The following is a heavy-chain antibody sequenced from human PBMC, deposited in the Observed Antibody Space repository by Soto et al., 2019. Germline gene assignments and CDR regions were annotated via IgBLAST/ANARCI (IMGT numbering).Heavy chain of an antibody. J-gene: IGHJ6*02. CDR3: ARERVEPLGDIVVVPAGYYYYYGMDV. D-gene: IGHD2-2*01. Sequence: ASVKVSCKASGGTFSSYAISWVRQAPGQGLEWMGGIIPIFGTANYAQKFQGRVTITADESTSTAYMELSSLRSEDTAVYYCARERVEPLGDIVVVPAGYYYYYGMDVWGQGTTVTVSS. CDR2: IIPIFGTA. V-gene: IGHV1-69*13. CDR1: GGTFSSYA.